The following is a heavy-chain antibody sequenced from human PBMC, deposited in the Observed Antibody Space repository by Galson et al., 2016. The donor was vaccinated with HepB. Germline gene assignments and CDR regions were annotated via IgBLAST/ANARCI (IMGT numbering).Heavy chain of an antibody. CDR1: DFTFSSFE. V-gene: IGHV3-48*03. D-gene: IGHD3-10*01. Sequence: SLRLSCAASDFTFSSFEMNWVRQAPGKGLEWVSSISSNGYTTYYADSVKGRFTISRDNAKNSLYLQMNSLRAEDTAVYYWARDFRAVNLLKMDVWGQGTTVTVSS. J-gene: IGHJ6*02. CDR2: ISSNGYTT. CDR3: ARDFRAVNLLKMDV.